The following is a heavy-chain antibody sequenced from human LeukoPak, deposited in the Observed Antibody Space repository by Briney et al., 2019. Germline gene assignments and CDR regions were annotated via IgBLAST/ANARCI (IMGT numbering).Heavy chain of an antibody. J-gene: IGHJ5*02. Sequence: ASVKISCKVSGYTFTDYYMHWVQQPPGKGLEWMGLVDPEDGETIYAEKFQGRVTITADTSTDTAYMELSSLRSEDTAVYYCATLGRYCSGGSCSSGPWGQGTLVTVSS. D-gene: IGHD2-15*01. CDR2: VDPEDGET. CDR3: ATLGRYCSGGSCSSGP. CDR1: GYTFTDYY. V-gene: IGHV1-69-2*01.